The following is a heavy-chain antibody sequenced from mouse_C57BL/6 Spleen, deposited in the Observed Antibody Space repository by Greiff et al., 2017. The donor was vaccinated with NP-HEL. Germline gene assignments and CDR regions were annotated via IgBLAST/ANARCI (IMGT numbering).Heavy chain of an antibody. CDR2: IYPGSGST. D-gene: IGHD2-3*01. CDR3: ARSDGYYGFYAMDY. J-gene: IGHJ4*01. Sequence: VQLQQPGAELVKPGASVKMSCKASGYTFTSYWITWVKQRPGQGLEWIGDIYPGSGSTNYNEKFKSKATLTVDTSSSTAYMPLSSLTSEDSAVYYCARSDGYYGFYAMDYWGQGTSVTVSS. CDR1: GYTFTSYW. V-gene: IGHV1-55*01.